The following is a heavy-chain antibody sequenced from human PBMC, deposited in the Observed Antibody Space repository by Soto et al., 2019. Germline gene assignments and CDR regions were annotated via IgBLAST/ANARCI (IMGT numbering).Heavy chain of an antibody. Sequence: SETLSLTCTVSGGSISSGGYYWSWIRQHPGKGLEWIGYIYYSGSTYYNPSLKSRVTISVDTSKNQFSLKLSSVTAADTAVYYCARLGPGGWSKDWFDPWGQGTLVTVSS. D-gene: IGHD3-10*01. CDR3: ARLGPGGWSKDWFDP. V-gene: IGHV4-31*03. CDR1: GGSISSGGYY. J-gene: IGHJ5*02. CDR2: IYYSGST.